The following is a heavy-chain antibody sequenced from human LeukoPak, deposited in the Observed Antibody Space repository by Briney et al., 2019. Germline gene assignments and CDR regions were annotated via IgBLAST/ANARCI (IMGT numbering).Heavy chain of an antibody. CDR2: SYYSGST. Sequence: RPSETLSLTCTVSGGSISSYYWSWIRQPQGRGREWIGYSYYSGSTNYNPSLKSRVTISVDTSKSQFCLKLSSVTAADTAVYYCARASLNPYYYYYYGMDVLGQGTTVSVSS. J-gene: IGHJ6*02. CDR3: ARASLNPYYYYYYGMDV. V-gene: IGHV4-59*13. CDR1: GGSISSYY.